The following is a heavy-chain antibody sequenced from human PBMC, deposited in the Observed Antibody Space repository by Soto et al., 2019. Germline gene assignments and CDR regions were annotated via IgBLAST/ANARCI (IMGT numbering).Heavy chain of an antibody. Sequence: PSGTLSLTCTVSGGSISSGDYYWSWIRQPPGKGLEWIGYIYYSGSTYYNPSLKSRVTISVDTSKNQFSLKLSSVTAADTAVYYCXRVGWFGESSSVDWFDPWGQGTLVTVSS. CDR2: IYYSGST. D-gene: IGHD3-10*01. J-gene: IGHJ5*02. V-gene: IGHV4-30-4*01. CDR1: GGSISSGDYY. CDR3: XRVGWFGESSSVDWFDP.